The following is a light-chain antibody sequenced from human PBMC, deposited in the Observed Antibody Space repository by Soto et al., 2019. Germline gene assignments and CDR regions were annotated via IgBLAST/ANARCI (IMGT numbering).Light chain of an antibody. CDR3: QQYSSSIT. V-gene: IGKV3-20*01. CDR2: GGS. Sequence: EIVLTQSPGTLSLSPGERATLSGRASQTVYRNYLAWFQQKPGQAPRLLIYGGSSRATGIPDRFSGSGSGTDFTLTMSRLEPEDFAVYYCQQYSSSITFGQGTRLEIK. J-gene: IGKJ5*01. CDR1: QTVYRNY.